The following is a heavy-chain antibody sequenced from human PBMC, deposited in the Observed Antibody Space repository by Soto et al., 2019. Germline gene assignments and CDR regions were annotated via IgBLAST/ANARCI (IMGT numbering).Heavy chain of an antibody. Sequence: GASVKVSCKASGGTFSSYAISWVLQAPGQGLEWMGGIIPIFGTANYAQKFQGRVTITADESTSTAYMELSSLRSEDTAVYYCARDDSANYYDSSGELKNWGQGTLVTV. CDR2: IIPIFGTA. CDR3: ARDDSANYYDSSGELKN. CDR1: GGTFSSYA. D-gene: IGHD3-22*01. J-gene: IGHJ4*02. V-gene: IGHV1-69*13.